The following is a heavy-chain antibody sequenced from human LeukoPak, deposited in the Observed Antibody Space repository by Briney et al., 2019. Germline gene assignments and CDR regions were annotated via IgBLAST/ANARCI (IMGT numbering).Heavy chain of an antibody. V-gene: IGHV1-69*05. D-gene: IGHD3-10*01. J-gene: IGHJ4*02. CDR2: IVPIFGTA. Sequence: SVKVSCKASGGTFSSYAISWVRQAPGQGLEWLGGIVPIFGTANYAQKFQGRVTITTDESTSTAYMELSSLRSEDPAVYYCALNYYGSGTFDYWGQGTLVTVSS. CDR3: ALNYYGSGTFDY. CDR1: GGTFSSYA.